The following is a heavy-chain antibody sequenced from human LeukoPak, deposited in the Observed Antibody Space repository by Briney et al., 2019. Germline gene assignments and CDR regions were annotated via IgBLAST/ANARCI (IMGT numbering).Heavy chain of an antibody. CDR3: ARHVPYYDILTGYYKSTWFDP. V-gene: IGHV4-39*01. D-gene: IGHD3-9*01. CDR2: T. J-gene: IGHJ5*02. Sequence: TYYNPSLKSRVPISVDTSKNQFSLKLSSVTAADTAVYYCARHVPYYDILTGYYKSTWFDPWGQGTLVTVSS.